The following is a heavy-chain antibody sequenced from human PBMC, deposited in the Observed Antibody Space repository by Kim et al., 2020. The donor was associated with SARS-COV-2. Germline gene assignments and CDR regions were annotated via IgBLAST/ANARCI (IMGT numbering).Heavy chain of an antibody. CDR3: ARGAIILVEGNWFDP. D-gene: IGHD2-15*01. J-gene: IGHJ5*02. CDR1: GGSISSSNW. CDR2: IYHSGST. Sequence: SETLSLTCAVSGGSISSSNWWSWVRQPPGKGLEWIGDIYHSGSTNYNPSLKSRVTISVDKSKNQFSLKLSSVTAADTAVYYCARGAIILVEGNWFDPWGQGTLVTVSS. V-gene: IGHV4-4*02.